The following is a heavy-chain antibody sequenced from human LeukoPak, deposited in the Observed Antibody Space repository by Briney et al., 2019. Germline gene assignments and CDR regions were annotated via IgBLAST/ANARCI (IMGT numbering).Heavy chain of an antibody. V-gene: IGHV1-8*03. CDR3: ARDGAHKNHYYSYYYMDV. D-gene: IGHD3-16*01. J-gene: IGHJ6*03. CDR1: GYAFTSYD. Sequence: ASVKVSCKTSGYAFTSYDINWVRQASGQGLEWMGWMNPNSGNTGSAQKFQGRVTLTRNTSITTAYMELSSLTSDDTAVYYCARDGAHKNHYYSYYYMDVWGKGTTVTVSS. CDR2: MNPNSGNT.